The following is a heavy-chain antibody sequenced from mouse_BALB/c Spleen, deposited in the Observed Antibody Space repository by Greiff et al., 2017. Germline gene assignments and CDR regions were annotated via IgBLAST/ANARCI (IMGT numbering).Heavy chain of an antibody. CDR3: ARYGSSYLDY. J-gene: IGHJ2*01. D-gene: IGHD1-1*01. Sequence: VQLQQSGAELARPGASVKLSCKASGYTFTSYWMQWVKQRPGQGLEWIGAIYPGDGDTRYTQKFKGKATLTADKSSSTAYMQLSSLASEDSAVYYCARYGSSYLDYWGQGTTLTVSS. CDR1: GYTFTSYW. V-gene: IGHV1-87*01. CDR2: IYPGDGDT.